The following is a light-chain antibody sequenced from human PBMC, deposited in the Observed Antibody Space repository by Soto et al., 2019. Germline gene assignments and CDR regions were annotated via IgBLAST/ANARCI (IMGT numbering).Light chain of an antibody. CDR2: EVV. J-gene: IGLJ1*01. CDR1: KNDIGVYDF. Sequence: QSVLTQPPSASGSPGQSVTISCTGTKNDIGVYDFVSWYQHHPGKAPRLIIYEVVQRPSGVPDRFSGSKSGNTASLTVSGLPAADEADYFCNSYAGSNTYVFGSGTKVTVL. V-gene: IGLV2-8*01. CDR3: NSYAGSNTYV.